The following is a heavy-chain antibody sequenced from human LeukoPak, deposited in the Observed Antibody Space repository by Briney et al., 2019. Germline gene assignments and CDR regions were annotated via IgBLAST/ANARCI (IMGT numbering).Heavy chain of an antibody. J-gene: IGHJ4*02. CDR2: ISYDGSNK. CDR3: AREWHDDYYFDY. Sequence: PGGSLRLSCAASGFTFSSYAMHWVRQAPGKGLEWVAVISYDGSNKYYADSVKGRFTISRDNSKNTLYLQMNSLRAEDTAVYYCAREWHDDYYFDYWGQGTLVTVTS. D-gene: IGHD1-1*01. V-gene: IGHV3-30*04. CDR1: GFTFSSYA.